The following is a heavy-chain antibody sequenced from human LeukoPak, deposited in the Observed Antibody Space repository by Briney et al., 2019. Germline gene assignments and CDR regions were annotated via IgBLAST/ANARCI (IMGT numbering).Heavy chain of an antibody. CDR1: GGSISSSSYY. V-gene: IGHV4-39*01. D-gene: IGHD1-26*01. CDR3: ARVWSSFPYYFDY. Sequence: SETLSLTCTVSGGSISSSSYYLGWIRQPPGKGLEWIGSIYYSGSTYYNPSLKSRVTISVDTSKNQFSLKLSSVTAADTAVYYCARVWSSFPYYFDYWGQGTLVTVSS. CDR2: IYYSGST. J-gene: IGHJ4*02.